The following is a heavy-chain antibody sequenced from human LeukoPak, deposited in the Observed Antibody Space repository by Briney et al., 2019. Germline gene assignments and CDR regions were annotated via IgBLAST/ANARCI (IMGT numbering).Heavy chain of an antibody. Sequence: TGGSLRLSCAASGFTFRSYAVYWVRQAPGKGLEWVSGISESGGDTYFADSVKGRFTISRDNSKTTVFLQMDSLRAEDTAVYYCAKTTAGCSSGRYPGWPVDYWGQGTLVTVSS. CDR1: GFTFRSYA. CDR3: AKTTAGCSSGRYPGWPVDY. CDR2: ISESGGDT. D-gene: IGHD6-19*01. V-gene: IGHV3-23*01. J-gene: IGHJ4*02.